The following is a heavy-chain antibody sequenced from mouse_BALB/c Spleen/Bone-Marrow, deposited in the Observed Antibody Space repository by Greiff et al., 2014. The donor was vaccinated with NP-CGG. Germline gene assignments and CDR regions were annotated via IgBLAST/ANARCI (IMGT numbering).Heavy chain of an antibody. CDR1: GYTFTSYW. V-gene: IGHV1-7*01. Sequence: QVQLKESGAELAKPGASVRMSCKASGYTFTSYWMHWVKQRPGQGLEWIGYINPSTGYTEYNQKFKDKSTLTADKSSSTAYMQLSSLTSEDSAVYYCARSGGYDGFSYWGQGTTLTVSS. J-gene: IGHJ2*01. D-gene: IGHD2-2*01. CDR3: ARSGGYDGFSY. CDR2: INPSTGYT.